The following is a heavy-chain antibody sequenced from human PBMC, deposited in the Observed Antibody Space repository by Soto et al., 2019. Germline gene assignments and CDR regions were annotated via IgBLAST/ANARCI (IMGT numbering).Heavy chain of an antibody. CDR2: MNPNSGNT. CDR3: ARVITIFGVVMTNAFDI. J-gene: IGHJ3*02. V-gene: IGHV1-8*01. D-gene: IGHD3-3*01. Sequence: ASVKVSCKASGYTFTSYDINWVRQATGQGLEWMGRMNPNSGNTGYAQKFQGRVTMTRNTSISTAYMELSSLRSEDTAVYYCARVITIFGVVMTNAFDIWGQGTMVTVSS. CDR1: GYTFTSYD.